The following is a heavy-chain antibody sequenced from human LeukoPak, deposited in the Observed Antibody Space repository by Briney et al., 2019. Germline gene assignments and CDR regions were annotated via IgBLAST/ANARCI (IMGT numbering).Heavy chain of an antibody. Sequence: PSETLSLTCTVSGGSISSYYWSWLRQPPGKGLEWIGYIHYSGSTNYNPSLKSRVTISVDTSKNQFSLKLTSVTAADTAVYYCAREKWELLPIFDYWGQGTLVTVSS. V-gene: IGHV4-59*01. D-gene: IGHD1-26*01. CDR3: AREKWELLPIFDY. CDR2: IHYSGST. J-gene: IGHJ4*02. CDR1: GGSISSYY.